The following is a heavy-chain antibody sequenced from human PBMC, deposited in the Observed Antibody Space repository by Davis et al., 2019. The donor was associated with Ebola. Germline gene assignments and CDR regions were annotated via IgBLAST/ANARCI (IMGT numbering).Heavy chain of an antibody. D-gene: IGHD2-15*01. CDR1: GFTFSSYS. J-gene: IGHJ4*02. CDR3: ASLLGYCSGGSCFSS. Sequence: GESLKISCAASGFTFSSYSMNWVRQAPGKGLEWVSYISSSSSTIYYADSVKGRFTISRDNAKNSLYLQMNSLRDEDTAVYYCASLLGYCSGGSCFSSWGQGTLVTVSS. V-gene: IGHV3-48*02. CDR2: ISSSSSTI.